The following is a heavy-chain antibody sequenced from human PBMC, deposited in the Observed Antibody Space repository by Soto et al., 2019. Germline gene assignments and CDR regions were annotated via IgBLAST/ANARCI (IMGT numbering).Heavy chain of an antibody. CDR2: IYSGGST. J-gene: IGHJ6*02. Sequence: GGSLRLSCAASGFTVSSNYMSWVHQAPGKGLEWVSVIYSGGSTYYADSVKGRFTISRDNSKNTLYLQMNSLRAEDTAVYYCARGTRYYYYYGMDVWGQGTTVTVSS. V-gene: IGHV3-53*01. CDR3: ARGTRYYYYYGMDV. CDR1: GFTVSSNY.